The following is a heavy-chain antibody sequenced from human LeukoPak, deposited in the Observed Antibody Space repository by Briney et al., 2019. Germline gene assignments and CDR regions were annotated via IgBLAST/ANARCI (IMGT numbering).Heavy chain of an antibody. D-gene: IGHD1-26*01. CDR3: AENSGSQRLVGY. CDR2: ISDSGGGT. Sequence: PGGSLRLSCVASGFTFSTYAMSWVRQAPGKGLEWVSTISDSGGGTYYADSVKGRFTISRDNSKNTLYLQMNSLRAEDTAVYYCAENSGSQRLVGYWGQGTLVTVSS. J-gene: IGHJ4*02. V-gene: IGHV3-23*01. CDR1: GFTFSTYA.